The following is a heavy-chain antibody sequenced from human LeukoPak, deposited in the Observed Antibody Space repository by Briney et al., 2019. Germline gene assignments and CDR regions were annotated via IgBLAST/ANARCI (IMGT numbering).Heavy chain of an antibody. CDR3: ARESITVVRGVIEGFDP. V-gene: IGHV1-46*01. CDR2: INPSGGST. Sequence: ASVKVSCKASGYTFTSYYMHWVRQAPGQGLEWMGIINPSGGSTSYAQKFQGRVTMTRDTSTSTVYMELSSLRSEDTAVYYCARESITVVRGVIEGFDPWGQGTLVTVSS. CDR1: GYTFTSYY. D-gene: IGHD3-10*01. J-gene: IGHJ5*02.